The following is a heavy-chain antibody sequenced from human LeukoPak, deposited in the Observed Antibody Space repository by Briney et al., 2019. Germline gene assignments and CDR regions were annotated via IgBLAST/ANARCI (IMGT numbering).Heavy chain of an antibody. CDR1: GFTFSTYE. CDR3: ARFVRGGSNSMPSFDY. V-gene: IGHV3-48*03. D-gene: IGHD1-26*01. J-gene: IGHJ4*02. CDR2: INSGANTI. Sequence: PGGSLRLSCAASGFTFSTYEMNWVRQAPGKGLEWVLYINSGANTIFYADSVKGRFTISRDSAKNSLYLQMNSLRAEDTAVYYCARFVRGGSNSMPSFDYWGQGTLVTVSS.